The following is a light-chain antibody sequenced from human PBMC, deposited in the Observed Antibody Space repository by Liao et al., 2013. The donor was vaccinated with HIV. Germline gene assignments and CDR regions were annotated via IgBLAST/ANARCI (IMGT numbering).Light chain of an antibody. CDR3: QVWDSSTSHYV. CDR2: YDT. J-gene: IGLJ1*01. V-gene: IGLV3-21*01. Sequence: SYVVTQPPSVSVAPGKTASITCGGHNIGSKSVHWYQQEPGQAPLLVIFYDTDRPSGIPERFSGSNSGNTATLTISRVEAGDEADYYCQVWDSSTSHYVFASGTKVTVL. CDR1: NIGSKS.